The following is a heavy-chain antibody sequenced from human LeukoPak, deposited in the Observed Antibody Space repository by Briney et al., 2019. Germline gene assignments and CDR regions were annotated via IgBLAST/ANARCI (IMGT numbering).Heavy chain of an antibody. D-gene: IGHD7-27*01. V-gene: IGHV3-48*01. CDR1: GFTLTSYS. CDR2: IRSRPSTI. J-gene: IGHJ4*02. CDR3: VRDHHWGFDS. Sequence: GGSLRLSCAASGFTLTSYSMNWVRQAPGKGLEWVSYIRSRPSTIYYADSVKGRFTISRDDAKNSLYLQMNCLRAEDTAIYYCVRDHHWGFDSSGQGTQVTVSS.